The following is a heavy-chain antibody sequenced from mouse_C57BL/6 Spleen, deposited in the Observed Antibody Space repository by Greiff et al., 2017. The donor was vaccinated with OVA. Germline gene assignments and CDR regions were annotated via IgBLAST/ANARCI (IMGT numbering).Heavy chain of an antibody. CDR3: ASYGGIYYDYAWFAY. CDR2: IFPGSGST. J-gene: IGHJ3*01. D-gene: IGHD2-4*01. V-gene: IGHV1-75*01. Sequence: VQLQQSGPELVKPGASVKISCKASGYTFTDYYINWVKQRPGQGLEWIGWIFPGSGSTYYNEKFKGKATLTVDKSSSTAYMLLSSLTSEDSAVYFCASYGGIYYDYAWFAYWGQGTLVTVSA. CDR1: GYTFTDYY.